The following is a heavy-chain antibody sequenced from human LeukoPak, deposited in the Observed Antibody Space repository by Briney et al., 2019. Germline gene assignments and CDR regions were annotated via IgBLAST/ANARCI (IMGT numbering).Heavy chain of an antibody. J-gene: IGHJ5*02. CDR1: GGSISSSSYY. D-gene: IGHD3-10*01. V-gene: IGHV4-39*02. CDR2: IYYSGSP. CDR3: ARGPHYYRSGSYRTYNWCDP. Sequence: SETPSLPCTVSGGSISSSSYYSGWIRLPPGRGLEWIGSIYYSGSPYYHPSLKSRVTISVDTSQKHLSLKLSSLTAADTPVYYCARGPHYYRSGSYRTYNWCDPWGQGTLVTVSS.